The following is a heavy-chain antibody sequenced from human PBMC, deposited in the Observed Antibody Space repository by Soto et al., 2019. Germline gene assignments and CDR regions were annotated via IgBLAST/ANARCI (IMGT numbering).Heavy chain of an antibody. CDR2: ISAYNGNT. V-gene: IGHV1-18*01. CDR3: ARVHLSSLYYYGSGSYYKRVTFDY. D-gene: IGHD3-10*01. Sequence: ASVKVSCKASGYTFTSYGISWVRQAPGQGLEWMGWISAYNGNTNYAQKLQGRVTMTTDTSTSTAYMELRSLRSDDTAVYYCARVHLSSLYYYGSGSYYKRVTFDYWGQGTLVTVYS. J-gene: IGHJ4*02. CDR1: GYTFTSYG.